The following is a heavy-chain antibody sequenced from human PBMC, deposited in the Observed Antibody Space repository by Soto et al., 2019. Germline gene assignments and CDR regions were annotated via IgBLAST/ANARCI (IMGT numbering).Heavy chain of an antibody. CDR1: GGSVSSGSYY. Sequence: XGTLCLTCTVSGGSVSSGSYYWSWIRQPPGKGLEWIGYIYYSGSTNYNPSLKSRVTISVDTSKNQFSLKLSSVTAADTAVYYCASTDSSGYYNFDYWGQGTLVTVSS. D-gene: IGHD3-22*01. CDR3: ASTDSSGYYNFDY. V-gene: IGHV4-61*01. CDR2: IYYSGST. J-gene: IGHJ4*02.